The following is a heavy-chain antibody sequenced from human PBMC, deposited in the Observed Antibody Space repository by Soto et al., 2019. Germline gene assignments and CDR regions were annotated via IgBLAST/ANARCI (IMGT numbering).Heavy chain of an antibody. J-gene: IGHJ6*02. CDR1: GFTVSSNY. Sequence: EVQLVESGGGLTQPWGSLRLSCAAFGFTVSSNYKGWVRRAPGMGLEWVSVIYRGETTYYADAVRGRFTFSKYNTKTTLDLQMKSLRVEDTAVYYCARRTVGGSSPSRMDVWGPGTTVTVS. CDR3: ARRTVGGSSPSRMDV. D-gene: IGHD1-26*01. V-gene: IGHV3-53*01. CDR2: IYRGETT.